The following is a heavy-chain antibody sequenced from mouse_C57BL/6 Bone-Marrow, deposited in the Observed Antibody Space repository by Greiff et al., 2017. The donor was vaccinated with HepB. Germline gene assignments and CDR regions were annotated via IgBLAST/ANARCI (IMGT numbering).Heavy chain of an antibody. CDR3: ARPAYYSNYYAMDY. J-gene: IGHJ4*01. CDR2: IYPRDGST. Sequence: VKLQESDAELVKPGASVKISCKVSGYTFTDHTIHWMKQRPEQGLEWIGYIYPRDGSTKYNEKFKGKATLTADKSSSTAYMQLNSLTSEDSAVYFCARPAYYSNYYAMDYWGQGTSVTVSS. CDR1: GYTFTDHT. V-gene: IGHV1-78*01. D-gene: IGHD2-5*01.